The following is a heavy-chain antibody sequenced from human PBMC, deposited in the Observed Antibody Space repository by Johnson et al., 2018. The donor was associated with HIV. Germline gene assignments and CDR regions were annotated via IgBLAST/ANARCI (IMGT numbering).Heavy chain of an antibody. Sequence: QVLLVESGGGVVQPGRSLRLSCAASGFTFSSYAMHWVRQAPGKGLEWVAVISYDGSNKYYADSVTGRFTISRDNSKNSLHLQMNSLRAEDTAVYYCARLRSGNRAFDIWGQGTMVTVSS. D-gene: IGHD2-15*01. J-gene: IGHJ3*02. CDR3: ARLRSGNRAFDI. CDR2: ISYDGSNK. CDR1: GFTFSSYA. V-gene: IGHV3-30*04.